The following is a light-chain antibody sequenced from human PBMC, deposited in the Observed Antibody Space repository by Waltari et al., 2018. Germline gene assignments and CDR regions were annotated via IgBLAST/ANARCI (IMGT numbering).Light chain of an antibody. CDR2: AAS. CDR3: QQVNSHPLT. Sequence: DIRLTQSPSFLSASVGDRVTITCRASQDIRSYLAWYQQKPGKAPKLLIYAASTLQSVVSSRFSGSGFGTEFTLTISSLQTEDFATYYCQQVNSHPLTFGGGTKVEIE. J-gene: IGKJ4*01. V-gene: IGKV1-9*01. CDR1: QDIRSY.